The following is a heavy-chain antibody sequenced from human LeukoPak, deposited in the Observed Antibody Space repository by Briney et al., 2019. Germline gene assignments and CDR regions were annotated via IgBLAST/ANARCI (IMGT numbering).Heavy chain of an antibody. CDR2: IYSSGST. CDR1: GGSISSYY. V-gene: IGHV4-59*08. J-gene: IGHJ3*02. D-gene: IGHD2-15*01. CDR3: ARQGSGRRAFDI. Sequence: SETLSLTCIVSGGSISSYYWSWIRQPPGKGLEWIGYIYSSGSTNSNSSLKSRVTISVDTSKSQFSLKMTSVTAADTAVYYCARQGSGRRAFDIWGQGTMVTVSS.